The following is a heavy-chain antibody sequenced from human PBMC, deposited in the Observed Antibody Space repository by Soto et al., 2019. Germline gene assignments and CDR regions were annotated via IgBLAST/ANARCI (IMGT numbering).Heavy chain of an antibody. J-gene: IGHJ6*02. CDR2: LSGGAGIT. V-gene: IGHV3-23*01. D-gene: IGHD2-2*01. Sequence: PGGSLRLSCAASGFTFSSYAMNWVRQAPGKGLEWVSVLSGGAGITDYADSVQGRFTISRDNSKNTLYLQMNSLRAEDTAVYYCAKDETYCTSSSCPPYGMDVWGQGTTVTVS. CDR1: GFTFSSYA. CDR3: AKDETYCTSSSCPPYGMDV.